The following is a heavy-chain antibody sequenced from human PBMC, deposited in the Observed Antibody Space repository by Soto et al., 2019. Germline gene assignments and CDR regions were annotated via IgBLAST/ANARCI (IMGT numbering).Heavy chain of an antibody. D-gene: IGHD6-13*01. J-gene: IGHJ4*02. CDR2: ISSSGSTI. Sequence: GGSLRLSCAASGFTFSDYYMSWIRQAPGKGLEWVSYISSSGSTIYYADSVKGRFTISRDNAKNSLYLQMNSLRAEDTAVYYCASTNLYSSSWYYFDYWGQGTLVTVSS. V-gene: IGHV3-11*01. CDR3: ASTNLYSSSWYYFDY. CDR1: GFTFSDYY.